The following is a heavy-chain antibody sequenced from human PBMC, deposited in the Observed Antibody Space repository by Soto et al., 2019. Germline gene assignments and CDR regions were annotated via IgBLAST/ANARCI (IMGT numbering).Heavy chain of an antibody. D-gene: IGHD6-13*01. J-gene: IGHJ4*02. CDR3: ARGPYSSSWDCPFDY. V-gene: IGHV3-30-3*01. Sequence: PGGSLRLSCAASGFTFSSYAMHWVRQAPGKGLEWVAVISYDGSNKYYADSVKGRFTISRDNSKNTLYLQMNSLRAEDTAVYYCARGPYSSSWDCPFDYWGQGTLVTVSS. CDR1: GFTFSSYA. CDR2: ISYDGSNK.